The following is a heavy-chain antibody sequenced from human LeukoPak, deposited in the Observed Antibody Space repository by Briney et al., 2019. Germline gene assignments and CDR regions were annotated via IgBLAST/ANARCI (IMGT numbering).Heavy chain of an antibody. Sequence: ASVKVSCKASGYTFTGYYMHWVRQAPGQGLEWMGWINPNSGGTNYAQKFQGRVTMTRDTSISTAYMELSRLRSDDTAVYYCARTPITYYYDSSGYKRDAFDIWGQGTMVTVSS. CDR2: INPNSGGT. CDR3: ARTPITYYYDSSGYKRDAFDI. V-gene: IGHV1-2*02. D-gene: IGHD3-22*01. J-gene: IGHJ3*02. CDR1: GYTFTGYY.